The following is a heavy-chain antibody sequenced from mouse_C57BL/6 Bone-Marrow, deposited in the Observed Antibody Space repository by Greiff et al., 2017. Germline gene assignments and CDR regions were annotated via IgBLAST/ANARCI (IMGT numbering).Heavy chain of an antibody. CDR3: ARGIGYYYGSSSYYFDY. J-gene: IGHJ2*01. CDR2: IYPGSGNT. V-gene: IGHV1-76*01. Sequence: QVQLQQPGAELVKPGASVKMSCKASGYTFTSYWITWVKQRPGQGLEWIARIYPGSGNTYYNEKFKGKATLTAEKSSSTAYMQLSSLTSEDSAVYCCARGIGYYYGSSSYYFDYWGQGTTLTVSS. D-gene: IGHD1-1*01. CDR1: GYTFTSYW.